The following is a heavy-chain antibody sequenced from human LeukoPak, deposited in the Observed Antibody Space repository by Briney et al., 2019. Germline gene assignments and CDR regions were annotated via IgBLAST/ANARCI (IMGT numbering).Heavy chain of an antibody. CDR1: GGSISSSSYY. CDR2: IYYSGST. V-gene: IGHV4-39*01. CDR3: ARQLWFGEFHFDY. J-gene: IGHJ4*02. D-gene: IGHD3-10*01. Sequence: SETLSLTCTVSGGSISSSSYYWGWIRQPPGTGLEWIGSIYYSGSTYYNPSLKSRVTISVDTSKNQFSLKLSSVTAADTAVYYCARQLWFGEFHFDYWGQGTLVTVSS.